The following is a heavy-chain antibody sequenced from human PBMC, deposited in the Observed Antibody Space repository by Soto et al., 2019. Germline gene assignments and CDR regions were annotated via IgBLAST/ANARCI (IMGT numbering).Heavy chain of an antibody. CDR3: VRDMDVSGYARFDY. J-gene: IGHJ4*02. CDR2: ISWNSGNI. V-gene: IGHV3-9*01. CDR1: GFTFDDHA. D-gene: IGHD3-22*01. Sequence: EVQLVESGGGLVQPGRSLRLSCAASGFTFDDHAMHWVRQVPGKGLEWVSGISWNSGNIGYADAVKGRFTISRDNAENSLYLPMNSLRVEDTALYYCVRDMDVSGYARFDYWGQGTLVTVSS.